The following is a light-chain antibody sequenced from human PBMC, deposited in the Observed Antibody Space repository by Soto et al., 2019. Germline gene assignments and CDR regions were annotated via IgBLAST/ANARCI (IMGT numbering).Light chain of an antibody. CDR2: YDS. V-gene: IGLV3-21*04. CDR1: NIGSKS. CDR3: QVWDSSSDHVV. Sequence: SSELTQPPSVSVAPGKTARITCGGTNIGSKSVHWYQQKPGRAPVLGVYYDSDRPSGIPERFSGSNSGNTATLTISRVEAGDEADYYCQVWDSSSDHVVFGGGTKLTVL. J-gene: IGLJ2*01.